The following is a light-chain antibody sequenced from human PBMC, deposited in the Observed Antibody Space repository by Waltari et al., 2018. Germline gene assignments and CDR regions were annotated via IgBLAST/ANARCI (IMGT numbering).Light chain of an antibody. CDR2: EVN. CDR3: SSYAGSNRV. CDR1: SSDVGGYVY. J-gene: IGLJ3*02. V-gene: IGLV2-8*01. Sequence: QSALTQPPSASGSLGQSVTISCTGISSDVGGYVYVSWYQQHPGKAPKVIIYEVNNGPSGVPGRFSGSRSGNTASLTVSGRQAEDEADYYCSSYAGSNRVFGGGTRLTVL.